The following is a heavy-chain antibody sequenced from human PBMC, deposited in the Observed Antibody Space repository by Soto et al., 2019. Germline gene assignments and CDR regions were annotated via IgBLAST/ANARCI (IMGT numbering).Heavy chain of an antibody. CDR1: GYTFTSYG. V-gene: IGHV1-18*01. CDR3: ARGQQLVQVGLFVDY. Sequence: ASVKVSCKASGYTFTSYGISWVRQAPGQGLEWMGWISAYNGNTNYAQKLQGRVTMTTDTSTSTAYMELRSLRSDDTAVYYCARGQQLVQVGLFVDYWGQGTLVTVSS. CDR2: ISAYNGNT. D-gene: IGHD6-13*01. J-gene: IGHJ4*02.